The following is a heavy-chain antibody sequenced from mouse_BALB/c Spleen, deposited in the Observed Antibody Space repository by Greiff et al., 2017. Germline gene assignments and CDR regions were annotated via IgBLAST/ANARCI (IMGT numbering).Heavy chain of an antibody. D-gene: IGHD2-3*01. V-gene: IGHV2-2*02. Sequence: VQLVESGPGLVQPSQSLSITCTVSGFSLTSYGVHWVRQSPGKGLEWLGVIWSGGSTDYNAAFISRLSISKDNSKSQVFFKMNSLQANDTAIYYCASPYEDYAMDYWGQGTSVTVSS. J-gene: IGHJ4*01. CDR1: GFSLTSYG. CDR3: ASPYEDYAMDY. CDR2: IWSGGST.